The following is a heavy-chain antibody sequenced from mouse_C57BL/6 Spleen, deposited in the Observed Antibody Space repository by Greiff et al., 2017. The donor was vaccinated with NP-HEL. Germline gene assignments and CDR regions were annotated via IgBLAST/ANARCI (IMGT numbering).Heavy chain of an antibody. J-gene: IGHJ2*01. Sequence: VQLQQPGAELVKPGASVKLSCKASGYTFTSYWMHWVKQRPGQGLEWIGMIHPNSGSTNYNEKFKSKATLTVDKSSSTAYMQLSSLTSEDSAVYYCARWGYAYDYDFDYWGQGTTLTVSS. CDR2: IHPNSGST. D-gene: IGHD2-4*01. V-gene: IGHV1-64*01. CDR1: GYTFTSYW. CDR3: ARWGYAYDYDFDY.